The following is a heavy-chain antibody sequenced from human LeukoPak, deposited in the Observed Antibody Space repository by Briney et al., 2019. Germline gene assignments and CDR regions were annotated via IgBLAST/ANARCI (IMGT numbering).Heavy chain of an antibody. Sequence: GGSLRLSCVGSGFTSIAYALTWARQAPGKGLEWVSGISGGGVTTYYADSVKGRFTISRDNSKNTLYLQMNSLRADDTAIYYCARNQQLGGHSCYYYGMDVWGQGTTVTVSS. D-gene: IGHD3-16*01. J-gene: IGHJ6*02. CDR2: ISGGGVTT. V-gene: IGHV3-23*01. CDR3: ARNQQLGGHSCYYYGMDV. CDR1: GFTSIAYA.